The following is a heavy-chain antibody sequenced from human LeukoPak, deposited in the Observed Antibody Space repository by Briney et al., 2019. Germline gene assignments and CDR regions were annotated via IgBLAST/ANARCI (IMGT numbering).Heavy chain of an antibody. J-gene: IGHJ4*02. CDR2: IYHSGST. V-gene: IGHV4-4*02. CDR3: ARQTGSGLFILP. D-gene: IGHD3/OR15-3a*01. Sequence: NPSGTLSLTCGVSGGSISSSYWWSWVRQPPGKGLEWIGEIYHSGSTNYNPSLKSRVTISIDTSKNQFSLRLTSVTAADTAVYYCARQTGSGLFILPGGQGTLVTVSS. CDR1: GGSISSSYW.